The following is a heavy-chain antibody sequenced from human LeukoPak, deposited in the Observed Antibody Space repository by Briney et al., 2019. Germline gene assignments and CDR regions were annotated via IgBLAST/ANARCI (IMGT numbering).Heavy chain of an antibody. CDR1: GFILSDNY. Sequence: GGSLRLSCAASGFILSDNYMSWIRQAPGKGLEWVSYISSSGSTIYYADSVKGRFTISRDNAKNSLYLQMNSLRAEDTAVYYCARDLANYYYYYGMDVWGQGTTVTVSS. J-gene: IGHJ6*02. CDR3: ARDLANYYYYYGMDV. D-gene: IGHD3-3*02. CDR2: ISSSGSTI. V-gene: IGHV3-11*01.